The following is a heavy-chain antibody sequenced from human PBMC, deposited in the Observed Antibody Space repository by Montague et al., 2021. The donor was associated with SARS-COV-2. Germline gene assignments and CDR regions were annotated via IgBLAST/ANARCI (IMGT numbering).Heavy chain of an antibody. V-gene: IGHV4-39*01. CDR2: IFYSGTT. CDR3: ARHVTFGGVVVALDY. Sequence: SETLSLTCTVSGASISSSENSWGWIRQSPGKGLEWFGSIFYSGTTYFNPSLWSRIAISVDTSKNQFSLKVTSVTAADTAVYYCARHVTFGGVVVALDYWGQGHLVSVSS. J-gene: IGHJ4*02. D-gene: IGHD3-16*02. CDR1: GASISSSENS.